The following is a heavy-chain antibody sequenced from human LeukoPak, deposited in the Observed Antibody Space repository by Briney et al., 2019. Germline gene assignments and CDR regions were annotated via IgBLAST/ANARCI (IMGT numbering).Heavy chain of an antibody. V-gene: IGHV3-23*01. CDR2: TSSSGETT. CDR3: AKDRPNYYGTNGHYYRRDGDC. CDR1: GFTFTHYA. J-gene: IGHJ4*02. D-gene: IGHD3-22*01. Sequence: GGSLRLSCAASGFTFTHYALTWVRQPPGKGLEWVSSTSSSGETTYYADSVKGRFTISRDNSRNTLYLQMNSLRAEDTAVYYCAKDRPNYYGTNGHYYRRDGDCWGQGTLVTVSS.